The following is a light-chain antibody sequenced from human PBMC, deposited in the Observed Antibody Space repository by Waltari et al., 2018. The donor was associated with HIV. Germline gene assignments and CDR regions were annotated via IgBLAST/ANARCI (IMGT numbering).Light chain of an antibody. J-gene: IGKJ5*01. CDR1: QGIGTW. CDR3: QQVNSFPIT. CDR2: SAS. Sequence: DIQLTQSPSSVSASVRARVTITCRARQGIGTWLAWYQQKLGQAPKLLIYSASYLQSAVPSRFSGSGSGTSFTLAISSLQPEDFATYYCQQVNSFPITFGQGTRLEIK. V-gene: IGKV1-12*01.